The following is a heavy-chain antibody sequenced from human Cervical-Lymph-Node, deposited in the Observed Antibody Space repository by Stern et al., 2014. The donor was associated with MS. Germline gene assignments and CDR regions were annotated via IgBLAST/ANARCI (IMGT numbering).Heavy chain of an antibody. CDR1: GYSFTSYW. J-gene: IGHJ4*02. Sequence: EVQLVESGAEVKKPGESLKISCKGSGYSFTSYWIGWVRQMPGKGLEWMGIIYPGDSDTRYSPSFQGQVTISADKSISPAYLQWSSLKASDTAMYYCARHSIDYDSSGYYYDYWGQGTLVTVSS. V-gene: IGHV5-51*01. CDR3: ARHSIDYDSSGYYYDY. D-gene: IGHD3-22*01. CDR2: IYPGDSDT.